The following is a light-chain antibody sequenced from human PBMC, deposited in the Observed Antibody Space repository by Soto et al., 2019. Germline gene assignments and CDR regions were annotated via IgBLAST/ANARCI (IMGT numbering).Light chain of an antibody. Sequence: QSVLTQPASVSGSPGQSITISCTGTNSDVGAYSYVSWYQQYPGKAPKLLIYDVGARPSGISDCFSGSKSGNTASLTISGLQAEDEADYYCSSYTAFTTYVFGSGTKLTVL. V-gene: IGLV2-14*03. CDR2: DVG. CDR3: SSYTAFTTYV. CDR1: NSDVGAYSY. J-gene: IGLJ1*01.